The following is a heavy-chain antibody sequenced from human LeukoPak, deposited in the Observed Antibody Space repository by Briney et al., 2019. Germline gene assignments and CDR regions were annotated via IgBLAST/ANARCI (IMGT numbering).Heavy chain of an antibody. CDR2: INPSGGST. Sequence: ASVKVSCKASGYTFTSYDINWVRQATGQGLEWMGIINPSGGSTSYAQKFQGRVTMTRDTSTSTVYMELSSLRSEDTAVYYCAREWGYYDSSGYSHFDYWGQGTLVTVSS. J-gene: IGHJ4*02. V-gene: IGHV1-46*01. CDR1: GYTFTSYD. D-gene: IGHD3-22*01. CDR3: AREWGYYDSSGYSHFDY.